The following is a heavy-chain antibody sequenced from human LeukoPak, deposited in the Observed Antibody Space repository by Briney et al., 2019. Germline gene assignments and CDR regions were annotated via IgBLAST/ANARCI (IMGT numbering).Heavy chain of an antibody. CDR2: TYYRSTWYN. Sequence: SQTLSLTCAISGDSVSSNSVTWNWIRQSPSRGLEWLGRTYYRSTWYNDYAVSVRGRITVNPDTSKNQFSLHLNSVTPEDTAVYYCARRLTQYDCFDPWGQGILATVSS. J-gene: IGHJ5*02. V-gene: IGHV6-1*01. CDR1: GDSVSSNSVT. CDR3: ARRLTQYDCFDP. D-gene: IGHD2-2*01.